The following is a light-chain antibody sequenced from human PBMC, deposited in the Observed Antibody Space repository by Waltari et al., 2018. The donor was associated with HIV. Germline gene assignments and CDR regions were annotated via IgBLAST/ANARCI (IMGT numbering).Light chain of an antibody. J-gene: IGLJ3*02. CDR3: ATWDDSLIWV. Sequence: QLVLTQPPSAIGIPGHEITISCSVTYSTIATTSVYLYQHLPGMAPKLLIYRNNRRPSGIPDRFSGSRSGTSASLAISGLRSEDEADDYCATWDDSLIWVFGGWIKLTVL. V-gene: IGLV1-47*01. CDR1: YSTIATTS. CDR2: RNN.